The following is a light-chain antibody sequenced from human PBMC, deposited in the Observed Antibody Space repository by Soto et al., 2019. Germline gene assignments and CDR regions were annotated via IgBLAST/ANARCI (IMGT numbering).Light chain of an antibody. CDR2: RNN. Sequence: QSVLTQVPSASGTPGQRVTISCSGGSSNIGSNFVYWYQQLPGTAPKLLIFRNNQRPLGVPDRFSGSKSGTSASLAISGLRSEDEADYYCAAWDDSLSGFVVFGGGTQLTVL. J-gene: IGLJ2*01. V-gene: IGLV1-47*01. CDR3: AAWDDSLSGFVV. CDR1: SSNIGSNF.